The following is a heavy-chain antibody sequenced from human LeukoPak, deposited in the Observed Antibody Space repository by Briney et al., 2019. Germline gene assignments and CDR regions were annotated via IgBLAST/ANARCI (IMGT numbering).Heavy chain of an antibody. Sequence: GESLKISCKGSGYSFTSYCIGWVRQMPGKGLEWMGIIYPGDSDTITRDSPSFQGQVIISADKSISTAFLQWSSLKASDTAMYYCAKSSPRGYGAFDIWGQGTMVTVSS. J-gene: IGHJ3*02. CDR1: GYSFTSYC. V-gene: IGHV5-51*01. CDR3: AKSSPRGYGAFDI. D-gene: IGHD2-15*01. CDR2: IYPGDSDTIT.